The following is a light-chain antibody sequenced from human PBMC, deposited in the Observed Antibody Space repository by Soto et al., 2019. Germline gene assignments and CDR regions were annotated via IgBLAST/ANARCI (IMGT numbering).Light chain of an antibody. CDR3: GAYHGSGSSFV. V-gene: IGLV9-49*03. CDR2: VGTGGIGG. Sequence: QSVLTQPPSTSASLGASVTLTCTLGSFYSDDKVDWYQQRPGKGPRFVMRVGTGGIGGSKGDGIPNRSSVAGSGLNRYLTTENIQEEDESDYHCGAYHGSGSSFVFGGGTKLTVL. J-gene: IGLJ2*01. CDR1: SFYSDDK.